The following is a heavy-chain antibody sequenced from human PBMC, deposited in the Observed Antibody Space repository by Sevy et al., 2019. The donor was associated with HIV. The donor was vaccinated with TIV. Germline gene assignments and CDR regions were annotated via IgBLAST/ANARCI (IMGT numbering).Heavy chain of an antibody. D-gene: IGHD3-10*01. Sequence: SETLSHTCIVSGGSISSDSYYWGWIRQPPGKGLEWIGSIYYTGSTYYNPSLKSRVTISSDTSKNQFSLRLSSVTAADTALYFCARPSSLYYYYAMDVWGQGTTVTVSS. J-gene: IGHJ6*02. CDR3: ARPSSLYYYYAMDV. CDR1: GGSISSDSYY. V-gene: IGHV4-39*01. CDR2: IYYTGST.